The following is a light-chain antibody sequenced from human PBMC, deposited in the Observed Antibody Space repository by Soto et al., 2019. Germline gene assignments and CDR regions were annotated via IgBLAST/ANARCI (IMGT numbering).Light chain of an antibody. CDR1: SSNIGSNT. Sequence: SVLTQPPSGSGTPGQRVTISCSGSSSNIGSNTVNWYQQLPGTAPKLLIYSNNQRPSGVPDRFSGSKSGTSASLAISGLQSEDEADYYCAAWDDSLNGVVFGGGTKVTVL. V-gene: IGLV1-44*01. CDR3: AAWDDSLNGVV. CDR2: SNN. J-gene: IGLJ2*01.